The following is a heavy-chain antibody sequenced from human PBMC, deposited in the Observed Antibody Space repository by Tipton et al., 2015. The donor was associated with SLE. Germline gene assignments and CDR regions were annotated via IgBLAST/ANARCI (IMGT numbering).Heavy chain of an antibody. J-gene: IGHJ3*02. CDR2: IYYNGNT. CDR1: NASINSVGYY. V-gene: IGHV4-31*03. CDR3: ASPGGGSGSFDAFDI. D-gene: IGHD3-10*01. Sequence: TLSLTCTVSNASINSVGYYWTWIRQHPGKALEWIGYIYYNGNTYYNPSLKSRATISADTSNNEFSLRPTSVTAADTAIYYCASPGGGSGSFDAFDIWGQGIMVTVSS.